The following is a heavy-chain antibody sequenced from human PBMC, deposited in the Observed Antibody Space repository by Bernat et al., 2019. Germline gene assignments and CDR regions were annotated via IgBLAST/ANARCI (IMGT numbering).Heavy chain of an antibody. CDR1: GGSISSYY. Sequence: QLQESGPGLVKTSETLSLTCTVSGGSISSYYWSWIRQPPGKGLERIGYIYYSGSTNYNPSLKSRVTISVDTSKNQFSLKLSSVTAADTAVYYCARQVNKGDYEGVPFDYWGQGTLVTVSS. J-gene: IGHJ4*02. CDR2: IYYSGST. CDR3: ARQVNKGDYEGVPFDY. V-gene: IGHV4-59*08. D-gene: IGHD4-17*01.